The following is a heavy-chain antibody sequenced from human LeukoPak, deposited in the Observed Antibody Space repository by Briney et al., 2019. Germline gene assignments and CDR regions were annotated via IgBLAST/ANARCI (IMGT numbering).Heavy chain of an antibody. J-gene: IGHJ4*02. CDR2: IRYDGSNK. V-gene: IGHV3-30*02. Sequence: QPWGVLRLSCAASGFTFSSYGMHWVRQAPGKGLEWVAYIRYDGSNKYYEDSMKGRFTISRDNSKNMLYLQMNSLRAEDTAVYYCAKDRRDSLDYWGQGTLVTVSS. D-gene: IGHD2-21*02. CDR1: GFTFSSYG. CDR3: AKDRRDSLDY.